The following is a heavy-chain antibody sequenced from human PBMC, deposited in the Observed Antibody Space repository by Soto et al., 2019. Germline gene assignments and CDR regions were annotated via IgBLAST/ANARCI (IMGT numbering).Heavy chain of an antibody. V-gene: IGHV3-49*03. J-gene: IGHJ4*02. CDR2: SRSKGYGGTT. D-gene: IGHD5-12*01. CDR1: GFTFGAYA. CDR3: TRGMYTAYETAPLFFDF. Sequence: GGSLRLSCTTSGFTFGAYALSWFRQAPGKGLEWVGFSRSKGYGGTTEFAASVRGRFTISRDDSNSIAYLQMNSLKTEDTAVYYCTRGMYTAYETAPLFFDFWGQGTLVTVSS.